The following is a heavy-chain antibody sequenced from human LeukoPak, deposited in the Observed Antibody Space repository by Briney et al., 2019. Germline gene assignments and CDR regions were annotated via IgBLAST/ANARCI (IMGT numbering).Heavy chain of an antibody. CDR3: ARGPDYYDSSGYSLGY. Sequence: SETLSLTCAVYGVSFSGYYWSWIRQPPGKGLEWIGEINHSGSTNYNPSLESRVTISVDTSKNQFSLKLSSVTAADTAVYYCARGPDYYDSSGYSLGYWGQGTLVTVSS. V-gene: IGHV4-34*01. CDR2: INHSGST. CDR1: GVSFSGYY. D-gene: IGHD3-22*01. J-gene: IGHJ4*02.